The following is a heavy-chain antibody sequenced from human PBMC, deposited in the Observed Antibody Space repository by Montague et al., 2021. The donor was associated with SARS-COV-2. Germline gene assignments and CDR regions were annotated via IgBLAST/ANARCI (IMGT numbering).Heavy chain of an antibody. D-gene: IGHD2-2*02. CDR2: IHHGGST. V-gene: IGHV4-34*01. Sequence: SVTLSLTCAVYGGSFSGYHWNWIRQPPGKGLEWIGEIHHGGSTNYNPSLKSRATISADTSKNQFSLKLTSVAAADTAVYYCARLGDGVVPSPILGVGPYYSYYYMDVWGKGTTVTVSS. CDR3: ARLGDGVVPSPILGVGPYYSYYYMDV. J-gene: IGHJ6*03. CDR1: GGSFSGYH.